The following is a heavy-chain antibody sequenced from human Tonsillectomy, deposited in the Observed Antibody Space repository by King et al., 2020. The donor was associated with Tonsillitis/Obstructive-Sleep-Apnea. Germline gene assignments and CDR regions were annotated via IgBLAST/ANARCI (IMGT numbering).Heavy chain of an antibody. V-gene: IGHV4-34*01. J-gene: IGHJ6*03. Sequence: VQLQQWGAGLLKPSETLSLTCAVYGGSFSGYYWSWIRQPPGKGLEWIGEINHSGGTNYNPSLKSRVTISVDASKNQFSLKLRSVTAADTAVYYCARGFIAARHYYYYYYMDVWGKGTTVTVSS. D-gene: IGHD6-6*01. CDR3: ARGFIAARHYYYYYYMDV. CDR2: INHSGGT. CDR1: GGSFSGYY.